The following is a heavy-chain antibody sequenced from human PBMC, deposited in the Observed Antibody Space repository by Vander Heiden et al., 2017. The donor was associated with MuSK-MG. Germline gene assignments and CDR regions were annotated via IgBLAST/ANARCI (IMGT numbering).Heavy chain of an antibody. CDR2: IYHSGST. J-gene: IGHJ4*02. Sequence: QVQLQESGPGLVKPSETLSLTCTVSGYSISSGYYWGWIRQPPGKGLERIGSIYHSGSTDDNPSLKSRVTISVDTSKNQFSLKLSYVTAADTAVYYCARGPLKLGFDYWGQGNLVTVSS. CDR1: GYSISSGYY. CDR3: ARGPLKLGFDY. V-gene: IGHV4-38-2*02. D-gene: IGHD7-27*01.